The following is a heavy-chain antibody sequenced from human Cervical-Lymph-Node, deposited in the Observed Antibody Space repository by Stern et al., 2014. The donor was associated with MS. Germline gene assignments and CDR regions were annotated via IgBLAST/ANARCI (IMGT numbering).Heavy chain of an antibody. D-gene: IGHD6-25*01. V-gene: IGHV3-30-3*01. CDR2: ISYDGSSQ. Sequence: VQLEESGGGVVQPGRSLRLSCATSGFTFGRHSMHWVRQAPGKGLEWVAIISYDGSSQHYADSVKGRFTISRSNSNNTLYLQMNSLRVEDTAMYYCARPAAARYFDYWGQGSQVTVSS. CDR3: ARPAAARYFDY. CDR1: GFTFGRHS. J-gene: IGHJ4*02.